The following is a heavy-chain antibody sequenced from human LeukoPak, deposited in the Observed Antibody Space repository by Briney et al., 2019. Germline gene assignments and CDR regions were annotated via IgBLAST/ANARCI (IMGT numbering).Heavy chain of an antibody. CDR3: ARGVDYDNNYFQYGMDV. Sequence: SETLSLTCTVSGVSISSYYWSWIRQPPGKGLEWIGYIYYSGSTNYKPSLKSRVTISVDTSKNQFSLKLNSVTAADTAVYYCARGVDYDNNYFQYGMDVWGRGTTVTVSS. CDR1: GVSISSYY. V-gene: IGHV4-59*01. J-gene: IGHJ6*02. CDR2: IYYSGST. D-gene: IGHD3-9*01.